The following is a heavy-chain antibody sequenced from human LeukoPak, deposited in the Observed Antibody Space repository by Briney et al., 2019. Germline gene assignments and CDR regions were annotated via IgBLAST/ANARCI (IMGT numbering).Heavy chain of an antibody. J-gene: IGHJ3*02. CDR1: SGSISSHY. V-gene: IGHV4-59*11. D-gene: IGHD3-3*01. Sequence: RTSETLSLTCTVSSGSISSHYWSWIRQPPGKGLEWIGYIYYSGSTNYNPSLKSRVTISVDTSKNQFSLKLSSVTAADTAVYYCARDRTISDRAFDIWGQGTMVTVSS. CDR2: IYYSGST. CDR3: ARDRTISDRAFDI.